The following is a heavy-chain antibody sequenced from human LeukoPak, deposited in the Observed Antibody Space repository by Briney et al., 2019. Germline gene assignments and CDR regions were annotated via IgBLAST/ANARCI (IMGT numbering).Heavy chain of an antibody. J-gene: IGHJ5*02. CDR1: GFPFSSYG. CDR2: ISYEGGTQ. D-gene: IGHD3-10*01. Sequence: GGSLRLSCAASGFPFSSYGMHWVRQTPGKGLEWVAVISYEGGTQHYADSVKGRFIISRDNPRNTLYLQMNTLRTEDTAVYYCAKEGTPHVSTWYDLWGQGTQVIVSS. CDR3: AKEGTPHVSTWYDL. V-gene: IGHV3-30*18.